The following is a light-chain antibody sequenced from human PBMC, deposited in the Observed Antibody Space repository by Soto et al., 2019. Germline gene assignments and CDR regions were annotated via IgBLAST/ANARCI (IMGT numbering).Light chain of an antibody. CDR3: CSYSTSNTHNYV. J-gene: IGLJ1*01. V-gene: IGLV2-14*01. CDR2: EVN. CDR1: SSDIGGYNY. Sequence: QSVLTQPASVSGSPGQSITVSCTGTSSDIGGYNYVSWYQHLPGKAPQLIIYEVNLRPSGVSDRFSASKSGDTASLTISGLQAGDEADYYCCSYSTSNTHNYVFGTGTKVTVL.